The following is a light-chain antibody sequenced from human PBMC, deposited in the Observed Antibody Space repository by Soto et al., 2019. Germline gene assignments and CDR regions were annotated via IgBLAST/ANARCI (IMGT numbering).Light chain of an antibody. V-gene: IGKV3-15*01. CDR2: GAS. Sequence: ETVMTQSPATLSVSPGERATLACRASQSVRSNLAWYQQKPGQAPRLLIYGASTRATGLPARFSGSGSGTDFTLTISSLQSEDFAVYYCQQYNTWPPITFGQGTRLEIK. CDR3: QQYNTWPPIT. J-gene: IGKJ5*01. CDR1: QSVRSN.